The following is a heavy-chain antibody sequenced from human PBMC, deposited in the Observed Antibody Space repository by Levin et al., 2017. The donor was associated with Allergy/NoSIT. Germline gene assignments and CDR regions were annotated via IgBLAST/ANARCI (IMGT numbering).Heavy chain of an antibody. CDR1: GFTFSSYA. CDR3: AKDGRNGWAFDY. CDR2: ITASGGST. Sequence: PGGSLRLSCAASGFTFSSYAMSWVRQAPGKGLEWVSAITASGGSTYYADSVKGRFTISRDNSKNTLYLQMISLRPEDTAVYYCAKDGRNGWAFDYWGQGTLVTVSS. D-gene: IGHD6-19*01. J-gene: IGHJ4*02. V-gene: IGHV3-23*01.